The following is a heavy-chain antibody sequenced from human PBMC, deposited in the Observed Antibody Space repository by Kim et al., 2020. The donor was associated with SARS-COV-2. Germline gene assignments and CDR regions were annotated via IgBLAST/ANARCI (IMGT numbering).Heavy chain of an antibody. CDR3: ARPRWSRNFDY. CDR1: GFTFSSYW. V-gene: IGHV3-7*01. D-gene: IGHD2-15*01. CDR2: IKQDGSEK. Sequence: GGSLRLSCAASGFTFSSYWMSWVRQAPGKGLEWVANIKQDGSEKYYVDSVKDRFTISRDNAKNSLYLQMNSLRAEDTAVYYCARPRWSRNFDYWGQGTLVTVSA. J-gene: IGHJ4*02.